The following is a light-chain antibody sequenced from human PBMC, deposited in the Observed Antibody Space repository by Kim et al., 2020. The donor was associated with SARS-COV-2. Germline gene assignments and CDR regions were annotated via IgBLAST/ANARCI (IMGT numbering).Light chain of an antibody. J-gene: IGKJ4*01. V-gene: IGKV3D-15*01. Sequence: SPGERDPLSRRASQKVNSNLVWDQQRPGQPPRLLFYGSSTRATGIPARFSASGSWTEFTRTISSLQSDDFAVYYCQQYNDWLLLTFGGGTKVDIK. CDR3: QQYNDWLLLT. CDR1: QKVNSN. CDR2: GSS.